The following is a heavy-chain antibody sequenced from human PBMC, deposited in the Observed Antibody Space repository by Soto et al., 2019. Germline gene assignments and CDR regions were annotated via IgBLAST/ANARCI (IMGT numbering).Heavy chain of an antibody. Sequence: EVQVLATGGGLIQPGGSLRLSCAASGFTVNSNYMSWVRQAPGEGLQWVSITNTGGTTYYADSVKGRFTVSRDNSKNTRYLQMNSLRAEDTAVYYCAKGDGFILAVWGQGTTVSDSS. V-gene: IGHV3-53*02. D-gene: IGHD1-26*01. J-gene: IGHJ6*02. CDR3: AKGDGFILAV. CDR2: TNTGGTT. CDR1: GFTVNSNY.